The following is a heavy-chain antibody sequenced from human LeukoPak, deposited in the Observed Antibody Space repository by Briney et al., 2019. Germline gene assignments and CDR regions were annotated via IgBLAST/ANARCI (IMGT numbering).Heavy chain of an antibody. CDR2: IYYGGST. Sequence: SETLSLTCTVSGGSISTTSYYWGWIRQPPGKGLEWIGSIYYGGSTFYNSSLERRVSMSVGMSTNQFSLKLTSVIAADTAVYYCVRQRADYYYYYMDVWGEGTMVTVS. V-gene: IGHV4-39*01. CDR1: GGSISTTSYY. J-gene: IGHJ6*03. CDR3: VRQRADYYYYYMDV.